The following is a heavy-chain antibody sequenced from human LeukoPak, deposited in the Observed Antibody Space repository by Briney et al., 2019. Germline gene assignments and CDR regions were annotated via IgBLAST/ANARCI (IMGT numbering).Heavy chain of an antibody. Sequence: SETLSLTCAVYGGSFSGYYWSWIRQPPGKGLEWIGEINHSGSTNYNPSLKSRVTISVDTSKNRFSLKLSSVTAADTAVYYCARGHGDYVYWGQGTLVTVSS. CDR3: ARGHGDYVY. CDR1: GGSFSGYY. J-gene: IGHJ4*02. V-gene: IGHV4-34*01. CDR2: INHSGST. D-gene: IGHD4-17*01.